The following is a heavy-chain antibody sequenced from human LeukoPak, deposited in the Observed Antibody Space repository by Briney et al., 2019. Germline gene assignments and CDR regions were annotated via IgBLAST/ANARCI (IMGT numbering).Heavy chain of an antibody. J-gene: IGHJ5*02. D-gene: IGHD2-2*01. Sequence: SETLSLTCTVSGGSISSGDYYWSWIRQPPGKGLEWIGYIYYSGSTYYNPSLKSRVTISVDTSKNQSSLKLSSVTAADTAVYYCARASSDIVVVPAANWFDPWGQGTLVTVSS. CDR2: IYYSGST. CDR1: GGSISSGDYY. CDR3: ARASSDIVVVPAANWFDP. V-gene: IGHV4-30-4*08.